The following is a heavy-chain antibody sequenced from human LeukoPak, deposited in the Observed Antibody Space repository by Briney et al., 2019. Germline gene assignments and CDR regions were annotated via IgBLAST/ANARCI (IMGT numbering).Heavy chain of an antibody. D-gene: IGHD6-19*01. CDR1: GFTFSDYS. Sequence: GGSLRLSCAASGFTFSDYSMNWVRQAPGKGLVLVSRIKNDGSSTSYADSVKGRFTVSRDNAKNTLYLQMNSLIAEDTAVYYCARERSSGWSDYWGQGTLVTVSS. V-gene: IGHV3-74*01. CDR3: ARERSSGWSDY. CDR2: IKNDGSST. J-gene: IGHJ4*02.